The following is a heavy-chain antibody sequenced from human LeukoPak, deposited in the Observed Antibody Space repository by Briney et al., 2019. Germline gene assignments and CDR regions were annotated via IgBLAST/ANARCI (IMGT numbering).Heavy chain of an antibody. CDR2: IYYSGSA. J-gene: IGHJ6*02. Sequence: SETLSLTCTVSGVSISSAVNYWTWIRQPPGKGLEWIGYIYYSGSAYYNPSLKGRVNISLDTSKNQVSLKLTAADTAVYYCVRDKWVRAGSSWLHYGMDVWGQGTTVTVSS. V-gene: IGHV4-30-4*01. D-gene: IGHD6-13*01. CDR3: VRDKWVRAGSSWLHYGMDV. CDR1: GVSISSAVNY.